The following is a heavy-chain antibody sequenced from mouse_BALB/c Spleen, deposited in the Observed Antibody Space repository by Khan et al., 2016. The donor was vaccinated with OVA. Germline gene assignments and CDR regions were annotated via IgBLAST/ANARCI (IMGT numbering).Heavy chain of an antibody. CDR3: ARCLYGSSYEYYAVDY. J-gene: IGHJ4*01. V-gene: IGHV5-6*01. CDR2: ISSGGSYT. CDR1: GFTFSSYG. Sequence: EVELVESGGDLVKPGGSLKFSCAASGFTFSSYGMSWVRQTPDKRLEWVAIISSGGSYTYYPASVKGRFTISRDNAKHTLYLEMSSRRSGDTAMYYCARCLYGSSYEYYAVDYWGQGTSVTVSS. D-gene: IGHD1-1*01.